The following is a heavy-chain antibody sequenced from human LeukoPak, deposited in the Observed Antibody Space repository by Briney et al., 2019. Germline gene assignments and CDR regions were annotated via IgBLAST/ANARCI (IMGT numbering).Heavy chain of an antibody. V-gene: IGHV3-11*04. Sequence: GGYLKLSCAASAFTSSGYYMSWIHQAPGKGQNWLSYISSSGSTIYYADSVKGRFTISRDNAKNSLYLQMNSLRAEDTAVYYCARVPLFGYYFDYWGQGTLVTVSS. CDR2: ISSSGSTI. J-gene: IGHJ4*02. D-gene: IGHD3-3*01. CDR1: AFTSSGYY. CDR3: ARVPLFGYYFDY.